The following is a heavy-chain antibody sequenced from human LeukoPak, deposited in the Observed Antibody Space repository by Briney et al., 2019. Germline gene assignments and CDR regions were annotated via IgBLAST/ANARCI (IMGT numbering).Heavy chain of an antibody. D-gene: IGHD3-3*01. Sequence: ASVKVSCKASGYTFTGYYMHWVRQAPGQGLEWMGGIIPIFGTANYAQKFQGRVTITADESTSTAYMELSSLRSEDTAVYYCASLTYYDFWSGYYTWNYFDYWGQGTLVTVSS. J-gene: IGHJ4*02. CDR3: ASLTYYDFWSGYYTWNYFDY. CDR2: IIPIFGTA. CDR1: GYTFTGYY. V-gene: IGHV1-69*13.